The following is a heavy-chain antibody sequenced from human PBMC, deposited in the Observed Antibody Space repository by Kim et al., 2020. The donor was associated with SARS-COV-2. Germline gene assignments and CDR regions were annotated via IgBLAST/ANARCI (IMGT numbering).Heavy chain of an antibody. CDR3: ARRLAYDFSAFDI. V-gene: IGHV5-10-1*01. J-gene: IGHJ3*02. D-gene: IGHD3-3*01. Sequence: YSPSFQGHVTISADKSISTAYLQWSSLKASDTAMYYCARRLAYDFSAFDIWGQGTMVTVSS.